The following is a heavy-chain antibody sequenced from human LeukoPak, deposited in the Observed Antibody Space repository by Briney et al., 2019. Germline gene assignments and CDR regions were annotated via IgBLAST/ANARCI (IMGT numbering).Heavy chain of an antibody. Sequence: ASVKVSCKVSGYTLTELSMHWVRQAPGKGLEWMGWMNPNSGNTGYAQKFQGRVTMTRDTSIRTAYMELSSLRSEDTAVYYCARNATSPYCSGGGCFSTGFDYWGQGTLVTVSS. CDR3: ARNATSPYCSGGGCFSTGFDY. CDR2: MNPNSGNT. CDR1: GYTLTELS. J-gene: IGHJ4*02. V-gene: IGHV1-8*01. D-gene: IGHD2-15*01.